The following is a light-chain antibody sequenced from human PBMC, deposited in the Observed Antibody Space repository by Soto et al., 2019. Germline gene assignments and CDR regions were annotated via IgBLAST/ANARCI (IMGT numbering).Light chain of an antibody. CDR3: LQHNNYPPLT. V-gene: IGKV1-17*01. J-gene: IGKJ4*01. CDR1: QDIRNE. Sequence: DIQMTQSPSSLSASVGDRVTITCRASQDIRNELGWYQQKPGKAPKRLIYAASSLQSGVPSRVSGSGSGTEFTLTISSLQPEDFATYYCLQHNNYPPLTFGGGTKVEI. CDR2: AAS.